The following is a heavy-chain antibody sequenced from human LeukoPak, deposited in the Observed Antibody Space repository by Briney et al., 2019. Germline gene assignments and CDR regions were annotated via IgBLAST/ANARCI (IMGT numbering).Heavy chain of an antibody. J-gene: IGHJ2*01. CDR1: GGSISSYY. Sequence: SGTLSLTCTVSGGSISSYYWSWVRQTPGKGLEWIGDIYYRGSTNYTPSLKCRVTISVDTSKNQFSLKLSSVTAADTAVYYCASGRQLGFLPRNWYFDLWGRGTLVTVSS. V-gene: IGHV4-59*01. CDR2: IYYRGST. D-gene: IGHD7-27*01. CDR3: ASGRQLGFLPRNWYFDL.